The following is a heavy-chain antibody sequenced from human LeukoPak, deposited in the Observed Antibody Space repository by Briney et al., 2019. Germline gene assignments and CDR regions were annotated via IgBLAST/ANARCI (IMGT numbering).Heavy chain of an antibody. V-gene: IGHV4-59*01. Sequence: SETLSLTCTVSGGSISSYYWSWIRQPPGQGLDWIGYIYYSGSTNYNPSLKSRVTISVDTSKNQFSLKLSSVTAADTAVYYCARAGMVVQPSAQNDYWGQGTLVTVSS. CDR2: IYYSGST. J-gene: IGHJ4*02. CDR3: ARAGMVVQPSAQNDY. D-gene: IGHD2-2*01. CDR1: GGSISSYY.